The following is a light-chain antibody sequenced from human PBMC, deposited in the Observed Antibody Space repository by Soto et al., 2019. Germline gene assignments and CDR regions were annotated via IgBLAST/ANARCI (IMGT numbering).Light chain of an antibody. Sequence: EIVLTQSPGTLSLSPGERATLSCRASQSVTSSYLAWNQQKPGQAPRLLIYDASSRATGIPDRFSGSGSGTDFTLTISRLEPEDFAVYYCQQYGSSPHTFGQGTKVEIK. V-gene: IGKV3-20*01. CDR2: DAS. CDR3: QQYGSSPHT. J-gene: IGKJ4*01. CDR1: QSVTSSY.